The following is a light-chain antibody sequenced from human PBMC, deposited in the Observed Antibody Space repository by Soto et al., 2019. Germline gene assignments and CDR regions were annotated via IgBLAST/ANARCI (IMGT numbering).Light chain of an antibody. V-gene: IGLV2-8*01. J-gene: IGLJ2*01. CDR1: SSDVGGYNY. CDR3: SSYAPCSDWGVV. CDR2: DVS. Sequence: QSVLTQPPSASGSPGQSVTISCTGTSSDVGGYNYVSWYQQHPGKAPKLMVYDVSTRPSGVPDRFSGSKSGNTASLTVSGLQAEDEADYYCSSYAPCSDWGVVFGGGTKLTVL.